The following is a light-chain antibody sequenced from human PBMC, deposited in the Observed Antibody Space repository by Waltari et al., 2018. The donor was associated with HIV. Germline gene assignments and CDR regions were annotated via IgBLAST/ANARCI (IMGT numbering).Light chain of an antibody. CDR1: RSNIGTNT. J-gene: IGLJ3*02. V-gene: IGLV1-44*01. CDR2: NDN. CDR3: AAWDDRLDGQGV. Sequence: QSVLTQPPSASGTPGQRVTISCSGTRSNIGTNTLNSYQIIPGTAPKLLIYNDNQRPSGVPDRFSGSRSGTSASLAISGLQSEDEADYYCAAWDDRLDGQGVFGGGTTLTVL.